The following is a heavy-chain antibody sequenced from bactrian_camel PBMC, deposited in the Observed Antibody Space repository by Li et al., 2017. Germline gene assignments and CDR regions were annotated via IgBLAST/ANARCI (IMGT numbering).Heavy chain of an antibody. Sequence: HVQLVESGGGSVQAGGSAGLTCVGSGYINRRYSRGWFRQTPGKRREGVAALDDDGTTTYADSVKGRFTISRRRNILYLEMNNLKPEDTAMYYCANVIDGGDWFDRLDPSNFGYWGQGTQVTVS. J-gene: IGHJ6*01. CDR1: GYINRRYS. V-gene: IGHV3S53*01. D-gene: IGHD1*01. CDR2: LDDDGTT. CDR3: ANVIDGGDWFDRLDPSNFGY.